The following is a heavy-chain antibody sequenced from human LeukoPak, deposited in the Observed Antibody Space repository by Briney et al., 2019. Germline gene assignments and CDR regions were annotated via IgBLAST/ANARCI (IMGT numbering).Heavy chain of an antibody. J-gene: IGHJ4*02. Sequence: GGSLRLSCAASGFTFSSCWMSWVRQAPGKRLEWVANIKQDGSEKYYVDSVKGRFTISRDNAKNTLYLQMSSLRVEDTAVYHCARDLHEYTRYLPFDYWGQGTLVTVSS. CDR3: ARDLHEYTRYLPFDY. CDR2: IKQDGSEK. CDR1: GFTFSSCW. V-gene: IGHV3-7*01. D-gene: IGHD1-1*01.